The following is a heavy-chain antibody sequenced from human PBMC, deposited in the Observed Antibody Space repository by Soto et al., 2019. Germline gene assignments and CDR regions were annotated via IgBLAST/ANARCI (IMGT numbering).Heavy chain of an antibody. CDR2: IIPILGIA. V-gene: IGHV1-69*02. D-gene: IGHD2-21*01. CDR3: ACPCPQRGSGFLFHC. Sequence: QVQLVQSGAEVKKPGSSVQVSCKASGGTFSSYTISWVRQAPGQGLEWMGRIIPILGIANYAQKFQGRVRIIADKSTSTADMELSSLRSEYTAVYYCACPCPQRGSGFLFHCWGQGTLVTVSS. CDR1: GGTFSSYT. J-gene: IGHJ4*02.